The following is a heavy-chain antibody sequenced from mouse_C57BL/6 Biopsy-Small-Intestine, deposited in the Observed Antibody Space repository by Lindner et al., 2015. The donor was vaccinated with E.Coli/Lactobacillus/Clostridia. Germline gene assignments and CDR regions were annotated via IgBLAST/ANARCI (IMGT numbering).Heavy chain of an antibody. CDR1: GYAFSSSW. V-gene: IGHV1-82*01. J-gene: IGHJ1*01. Sequence: VQLQESGPELVKPGASVKISCKPSGYAFSSSWMNWVKQRPGKGLEWIGRIYPGNGDTNYNEKFKGKATLTADKSSSTAYMQLSSLTSEDSAVYFCARELGHKYDVTYWYFDVVGRQGPRSSSPQ. D-gene: IGHD2-14*01. CDR2: IYPGNGDT. CDR3: ARELGHKYDVTYWYFDV.